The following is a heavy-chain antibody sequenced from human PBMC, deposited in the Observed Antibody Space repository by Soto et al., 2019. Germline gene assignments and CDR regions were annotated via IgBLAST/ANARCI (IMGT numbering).Heavy chain of an antibody. J-gene: IGHJ4*02. V-gene: IGHV1-69*02. CDR1: GGTFSSYT. Sequence: GASVKVSCKASGGTFSSYTISWVRQAPGQGLEWMGRIIPILGIANYAQKFQGRVTITTDKSTSTAYMELSSLRSEDTAVYYCARSRYCSGGSCYSGIDYWGQGTLVTVSS. D-gene: IGHD2-15*01. CDR3: ARSRYCSGGSCYSGIDY. CDR2: IIPILGIA.